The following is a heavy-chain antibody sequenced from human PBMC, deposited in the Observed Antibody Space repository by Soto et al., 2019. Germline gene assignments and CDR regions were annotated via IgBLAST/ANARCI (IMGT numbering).Heavy chain of an antibody. CDR1: GFPFSSYA. CDR3: AKGGYYSLFDI. V-gene: IGHV3-23*01. Sequence: PGGSLRLSCVASGFPFSSYAMSWVRQTPGKGLEWVSGISGSGGRTYYADSVKGRFTISRDNSNNTLSLQMHILRVEGTAVYFCAKGGYYSLFDIWGQGTVVTVSS. J-gene: IGHJ3*02. CDR2: ISGSGGRT. D-gene: IGHD3-16*01.